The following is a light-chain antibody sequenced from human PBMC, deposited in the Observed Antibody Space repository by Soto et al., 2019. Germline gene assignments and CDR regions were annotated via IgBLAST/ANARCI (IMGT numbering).Light chain of an antibody. Sequence: QSALTQPASVSGSPGQSITISCTGTSSDVGDYNYVSWYQQHPGKAPKLMIYDVTNRPSGVSNRFSGSKSGNTASLTISGLQAEDEAAYYCTSYTTSSTYVFGTGTKVTVL. J-gene: IGLJ1*01. CDR3: TSYTTSSTYV. CDR2: DVT. CDR1: SSDVGDYNY. V-gene: IGLV2-14*01.